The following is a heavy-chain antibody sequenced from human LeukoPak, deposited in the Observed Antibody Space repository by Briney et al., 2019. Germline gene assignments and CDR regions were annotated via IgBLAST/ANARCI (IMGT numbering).Heavy chain of an antibody. CDR3: ARDTNSHCSGGSCYSGPDY. CDR1: GFTFSDYY. V-gene: IGHV3-11*05. Sequence: PGGSLRLSCAASGFTFSDYYMSWIRQAPGKGLEWVSSISRSSSYTKYADSVKGRFSISRDNAKNSLYLQMNSLRAEDTAVYYCARDTNSHCSGGSCYSGPDYWGQGTLVTVSS. CDR2: ISRSSSYT. D-gene: IGHD2-15*01. J-gene: IGHJ4*02.